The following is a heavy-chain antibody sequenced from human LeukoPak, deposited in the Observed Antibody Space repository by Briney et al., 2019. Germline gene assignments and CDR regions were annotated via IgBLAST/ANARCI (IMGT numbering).Heavy chain of an antibody. D-gene: IGHD5-12*01. J-gene: IGHJ4*02. V-gene: IGHV4-4*07. Sequence: SETLSLTCSVSGGSISGFHWSWIRQTAGKGLEWIGRVSTSGNTFYNPSLESRVTMSADTSGIHFSLNLTSVTAADTAVYYCGRQGGYDYHFDFWGQGTLVTVSS. CDR1: GGSISGFH. CDR3: GRQGGYDYHFDF. CDR2: VSTSGNT.